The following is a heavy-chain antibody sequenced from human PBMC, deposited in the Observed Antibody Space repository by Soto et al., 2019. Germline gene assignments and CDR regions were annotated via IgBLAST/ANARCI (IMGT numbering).Heavy chain of an antibody. CDR3: ARGSSPKYGMEV. CDR1: GGSITSGGFF. CDR2: IYYSGYT. D-gene: IGHD6-6*01. J-gene: IGHJ6*02. V-gene: IGHV4-31*03. Sequence: SETLSLTCSVSGGSITSGGFFWSWVRQDPGEGLELIAYIYYSGYTYYHPSLKSRLSISMDTSKNQFSLKLSSVTAADTAVYSCARGSSPKYGMEVWGQGTTVNVSS.